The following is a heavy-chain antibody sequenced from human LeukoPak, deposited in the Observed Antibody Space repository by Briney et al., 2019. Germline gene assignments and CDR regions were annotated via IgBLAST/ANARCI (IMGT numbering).Heavy chain of an antibody. J-gene: IGHJ4*02. CDR3: AKSDGIAAAAYTDY. CDR1: GFTFSSYG. D-gene: IGHD6-13*01. Sequence: GRSLRLSCAASGFTFSSYGMHWVRQAPGKGLEWVAVISYDGSNKYYADSVKGRFTISRDNSKNTLYLQMNSLRAEDTAVYYCAKSDGIAAAAYTDYWGQGTLVTVSS. CDR2: ISYDGSNK. V-gene: IGHV3-30*18.